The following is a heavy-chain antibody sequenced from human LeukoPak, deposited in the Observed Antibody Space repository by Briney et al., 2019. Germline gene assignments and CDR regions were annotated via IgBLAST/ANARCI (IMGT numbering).Heavy chain of an antibody. CDR3: AKDAERDSSGYYYYYGMDV. J-gene: IGHJ6*02. V-gene: IGHV3-23*01. D-gene: IGHD3-22*01. CDR2: ISGSGGNT. CDR1: GFTFSSYA. Sequence: GGSLRLSCAASGFTFSSYAMSWVRQAPGKGLEWVSAISGSGGNTYYADSVKGRFTISRDNSKNTLYLQMNSLRAEDTAVYYCAKDAERDSSGYYYYYGMDVWGQGTTVTVSS.